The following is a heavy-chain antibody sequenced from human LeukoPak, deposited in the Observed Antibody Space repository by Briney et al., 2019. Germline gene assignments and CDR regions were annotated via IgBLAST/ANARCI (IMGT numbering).Heavy chain of an antibody. CDR1: GGSFSGYY. D-gene: IGHD5-18*01. V-gene: IGHV4-34*01. J-gene: IGHJ4*02. Sequence: SETLSLTCAVYGGSFSGYYWIWIRQPPGKGLEWIGEINHSGSTNYNPSLKSRVTISVDTSKNQFSLKLSSVTAADTAVYYCARGLTEFRIQLWSSGRYFDYWGQGTLVTVSS. CDR3: ARGLTEFRIQLWSSGRYFDY. CDR2: INHSGST.